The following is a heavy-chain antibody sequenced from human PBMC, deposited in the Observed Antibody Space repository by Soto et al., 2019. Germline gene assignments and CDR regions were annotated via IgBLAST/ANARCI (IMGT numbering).Heavy chain of an antibody. CDR2: LNPNSGNT. Sequence: QVQLVQSGAEVKKPGASVKVSCKASGYTFTSYDINWVRQATGQGLEWMGWLNPNSGNTGYAQKFQGRATMTRNTSISTAYMALSRLRPEYTSVYYCARTRYGDNVDYWGQGTLVTVSS. CDR3: ARTRYGDNVDY. V-gene: IGHV1-8*01. J-gene: IGHJ4*02. D-gene: IGHD4-17*01. CDR1: GYTFTSYD.